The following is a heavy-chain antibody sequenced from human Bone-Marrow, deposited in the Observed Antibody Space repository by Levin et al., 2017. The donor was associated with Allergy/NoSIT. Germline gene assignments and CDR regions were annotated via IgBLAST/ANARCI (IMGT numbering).Heavy chain of an antibody. Sequence: SLKISCAAAGFAFDSYAMHWVRQAPGKGLEWIADISWNSGHIGYADSVKGRFTILRDNAKNSLYLQMSSLRLEDTAMYYCARRRIQFWSAPEGLDVWGQGTTVSVSS. V-gene: IGHV3-9*01. CDR1: GFAFDSYA. J-gene: IGHJ6*02. D-gene: IGHD3-3*01. CDR2: ISWNSGHI. CDR3: ARRRIQFWSAPEGLDV.